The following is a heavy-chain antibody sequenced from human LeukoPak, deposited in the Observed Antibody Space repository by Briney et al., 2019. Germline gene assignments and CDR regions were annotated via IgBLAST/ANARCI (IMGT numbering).Heavy chain of an antibody. V-gene: IGHV1-8*01. Sequence: ASVKVSCKASGYTFTSYDINWVRQATGQGLEWMGWMNPNSGNTGYAQKFQGRVTMTRNTSISTAYMELSSLRSEGTAVYYCARGGSSSWHYYFDYWGQGTLVTVSS. J-gene: IGHJ4*02. CDR3: ARGGSSSWHYYFDY. CDR2: MNPNSGNT. D-gene: IGHD6-13*01. CDR1: GYTFTSYD.